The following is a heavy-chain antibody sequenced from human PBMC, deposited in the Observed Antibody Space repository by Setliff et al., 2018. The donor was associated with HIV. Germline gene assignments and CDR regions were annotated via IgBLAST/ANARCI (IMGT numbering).Heavy chain of an antibody. CDR2: IYYSGST. Sequence: SETLSLTCTVSGGSISSYYWSWVRQPPGKGLEWIGYIYYSGSTNYNPSLKSRVTIAVDTSKNQFSLKLSSVTAADTAVYYCARQPRWLKFPRYFDYWGQGTLVTVSS. CDR1: GGSISSYY. CDR3: ARQPRWLKFPRYFDY. D-gene: IGHD5-12*01. J-gene: IGHJ4*02. V-gene: IGHV4-59*08.